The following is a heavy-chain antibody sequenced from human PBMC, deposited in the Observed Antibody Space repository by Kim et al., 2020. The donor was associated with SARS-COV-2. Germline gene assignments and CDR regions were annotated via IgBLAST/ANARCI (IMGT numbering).Heavy chain of an antibody. Sequence: GGSLRLSCAASRFTFSTYAMSWVRQAPGKGLEWVSTITNTGGISYYANSVKGRFTISRDNSKNILYLQMNSLRAEDTAVYYCVRWVSGGRAIDYWGQGTLVTLSS. CDR3: VRWVSGGRAIDY. J-gene: IGHJ4*02. CDR2: ITNTGGIS. D-gene: IGHD1-26*01. CDR1: RFTFSTYA. V-gene: IGHV3-23*01.